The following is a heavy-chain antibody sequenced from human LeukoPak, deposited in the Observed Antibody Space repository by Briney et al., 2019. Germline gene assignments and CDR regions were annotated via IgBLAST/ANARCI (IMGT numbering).Heavy chain of an antibody. V-gene: IGHV3-66*01. Sequence: GGSLRLSCAASGFSVSSNYMSWVRQAPGKGLEWVSVIYSGGSTFYADSMKGRFTISRDNSKNTLYLQMNSLRAEDTAVYYCASDSYSPEYFQHWGQGTLVTVSS. CDR1: GFSVSSNY. J-gene: IGHJ1*01. D-gene: IGHD2-15*01. CDR3: ASDSYSPEYFQH. CDR2: IYSGGST.